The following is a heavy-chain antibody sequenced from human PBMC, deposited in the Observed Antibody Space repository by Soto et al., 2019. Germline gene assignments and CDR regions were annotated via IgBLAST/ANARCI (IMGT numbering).Heavy chain of an antibody. J-gene: IGHJ4*02. Sequence: QVQLLQSGAEVKKPGSSVHVSCKAHGGTFDIYGLTWVRQAPGKGLEWMGGIIPVSGTSNYAQKFRGRVTITADESTRTAYMELSSLRSEDTAVYYCASKREGRITMVRGLSPYFDYWGQGTLVTVSS. CDR2: IIPVSGTS. CDR1: GGTFDIYG. D-gene: IGHD3-10*01. CDR3: ASKREGRITMVRGLSPYFDY. V-gene: IGHV1-69*01.